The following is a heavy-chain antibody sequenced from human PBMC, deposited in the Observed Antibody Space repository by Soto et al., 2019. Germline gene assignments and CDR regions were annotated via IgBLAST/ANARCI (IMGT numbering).Heavy chain of an antibody. J-gene: IGHJ5*02. D-gene: IGHD3-3*01. CDR3: ARGRLTIFGVVIRGHWFDP. Sequence: QVQLVQSGAEVKKPGASVKVSCKASGYTFTSYDINWVRQATGQGLEWMGWMNRNSGNTGYAQKFQGRVTMTRNTSISQAYMELSSLRSEDTAVYYCARGRLTIFGVVIRGHWFDPWGQGTLVTVSS. V-gene: IGHV1-8*01. CDR1: GYTFTSYD. CDR2: MNRNSGNT.